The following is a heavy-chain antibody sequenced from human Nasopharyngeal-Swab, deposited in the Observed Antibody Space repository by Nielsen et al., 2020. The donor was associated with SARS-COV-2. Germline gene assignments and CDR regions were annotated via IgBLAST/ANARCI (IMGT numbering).Heavy chain of an antibody. V-gene: IGHV1-2*06. Sequence: WVRQAPGQGLEWMERVNPNSGDTIYAQEFQGRVTMTGDTSIGTAYMELRRLISDDTAVYYCVRDDGGVPGIPETGPPGAFWGQGTLVTVSS. CDR3: VRDDGGVPGIPETGPPGAF. D-gene: IGHD6-13*01. J-gene: IGHJ4*02. CDR2: VNPNSGDT.